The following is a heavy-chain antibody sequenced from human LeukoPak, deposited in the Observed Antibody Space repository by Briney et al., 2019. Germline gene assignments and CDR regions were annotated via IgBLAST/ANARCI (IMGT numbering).Heavy chain of an antibody. J-gene: IGHJ4*02. CDR3: TRVRGVIVEGFDY. CDR2: IRSKTYGGTT. D-gene: IGHD3-10*01. CDR1: GFTFGDYG. V-gene: IGHV3-49*04. Sequence: RPGGSLRLSCTDSGFTFGDYGMSWVRQAPGKGLEWVGLIRSKTYGGTTEHAASVKGGFTMSRDDSKSIAYLQMNSLKTEDTAVYYCTRVRGVIVEGFDYWGQGTLVTVSS.